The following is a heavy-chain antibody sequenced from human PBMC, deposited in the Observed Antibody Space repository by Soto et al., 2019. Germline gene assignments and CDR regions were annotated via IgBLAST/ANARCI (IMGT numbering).Heavy chain of an antibody. CDR3: ARVYPGSGWPYHYYGMDV. Sequence: GGSLRLSCVASGFTFSTYWMSWVRQAPGKGLEWVANIKQDGSEKYYVDSVKDRFTISRDDAKNSLYLQMNSLRAEDSAVYYCARVYPGSGWPYHYYGMDVWGQGTTVTVSS. D-gene: IGHD6-19*01. J-gene: IGHJ6*02. V-gene: IGHV3-7*01. CDR1: GFTFSTYW. CDR2: IKQDGSEK.